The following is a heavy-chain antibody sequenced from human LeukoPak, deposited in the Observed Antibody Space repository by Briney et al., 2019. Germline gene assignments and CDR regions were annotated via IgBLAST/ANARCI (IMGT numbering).Heavy chain of an antibody. CDR2: ISYDGSNK. J-gene: IGHJ4*02. Sequence: GGSLRLSCAASGFTFSSYGMHWVRQAPGKGLEWVAVISYDGSNKYYADSVKGRFTISRDNSRNTLYLQMNSLRAEDTAVYYCARADYYGSGSYYTQIDYWGQGTLVTVSS. CDR3: ARADYYGSGSYYTQIDY. CDR1: GFTFSSYG. V-gene: IGHV3-30*03. D-gene: IGHD3-10*01.